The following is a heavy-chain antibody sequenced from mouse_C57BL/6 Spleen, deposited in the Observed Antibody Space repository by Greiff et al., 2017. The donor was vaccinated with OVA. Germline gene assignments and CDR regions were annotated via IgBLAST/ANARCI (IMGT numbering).Heavy chain of an antibody. CDR3: ARRVDFDY. D-gene: IGHD1-1*02. CDR2: ISSGSSTI. J-gene: IGHJ2*01. Sequence: EVNVVESGGGLVKPGGSLKLSCAASGFTFSDYGMHWVRQAPEKGLEWVAYISSGSSTIYYADTVTGRFTISIDNAKNTVFLQMTSLRSEDTAMYYCARRVDFDYWGQGTTLTVSS. CDR1: GFTFSDYG. V-gene: IGHV5-17*01.